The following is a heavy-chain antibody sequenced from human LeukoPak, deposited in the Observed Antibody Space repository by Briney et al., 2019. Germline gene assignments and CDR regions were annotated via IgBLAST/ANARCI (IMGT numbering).Heavy chain of an antibody. J-gene: IGHJ4*02. Sequence: GGSLRLSCTASKFTFSNYGMQWVRQAPGKGLERVAVVSSDGGTKYYADSVKGRFTISRDNSRNTMYLQMDSLRAEDTAVYYCAKEYDSGGYGANFDYWGQGTLVTVSS. CDR3: AKEYDSGGYGANFDY. D-gene: IGHD3-10*01. CDR1: KFTFSNYG. V-gene: IGHV3-30*18. CDR2: VSSDGGTK.